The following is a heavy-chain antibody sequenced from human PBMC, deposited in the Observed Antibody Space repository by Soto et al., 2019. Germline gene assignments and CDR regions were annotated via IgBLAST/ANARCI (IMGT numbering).Heavy chain of an antibody. CDR1: VYTFTGYY. CDR2: INPNSGDT. J-gene: IGHJ4*02. D-gene: IGHD6-25*01. V-gene: IGHV1-2*02. Sequence: GXSVKVSCKASVYTFTGYYIHWVRLAPGQGLEWMGWINPNSGDTNYAQKFQGNVTMTRDTSISTAYMELTRLRSDDTAVYYCASVPGIAAVTDYWGQGTLVTVSS. CDR3: ASVPGIAAVTDY.